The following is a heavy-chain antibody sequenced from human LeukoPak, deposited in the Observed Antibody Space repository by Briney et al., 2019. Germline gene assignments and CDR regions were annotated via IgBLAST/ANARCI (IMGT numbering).Heavy chain of an antibody. CDR3: ARESGPTYYYDSSGYQQDY. CDR2: IIPILGIA. Sequence: GASVKVSCKASGGTFSSYAISRVRQAPGQGLEWMGRIIPILGIANYAQKFQGRVTITADKSTSTAYMELSSLRSEDTAVYYCARESGPTYYYDSSGYQQDYWGQGTLVTVSS. J-gene: IGHJ4*02. V-gene: IGHV1-69*04. D-gene: IGHD3-22*01. CDR1: GGTFSSYA.